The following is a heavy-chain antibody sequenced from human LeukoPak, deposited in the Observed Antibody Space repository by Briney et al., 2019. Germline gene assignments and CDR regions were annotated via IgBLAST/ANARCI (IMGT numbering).Heavy chain of an antibody. V-gene: IGHV1-18*01. J-gene: IGHJ4*02. CDR2: ISAYNGNT. Sequence: ASVRVSCKASGYTFSSYGISWVRQAPGQGLEWMGWISAYNGNTNHAQKLQGRVTMTTDTSTSTAYMELRSLRSEDTAVCYCARSPFLEQDSPVDYWGQGTLVTVSS. CDR1: GYTFSSYG. D-gene: IGHD3-3*02. CDR3: ARSPFLEQDSPVDY.